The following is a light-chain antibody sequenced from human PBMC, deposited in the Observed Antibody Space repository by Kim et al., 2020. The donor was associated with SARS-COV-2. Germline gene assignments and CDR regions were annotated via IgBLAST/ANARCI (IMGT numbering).Light chain of an antibody. CDR2: KMF. CDR1: QSITCW. V-gene: IGKV1-5*03. CDR3: QQYKSYPLT. J-gene: IGKJ4*01. Sequence: AAVGDRVTITCRASQSITCWLAWYQQKPGKAPKLLFYKMFSLGGGVPSRFSGTGSGTEFTLTSGSLQPDDFATYCCQQYKSYPLTFGGGTKVDIK.